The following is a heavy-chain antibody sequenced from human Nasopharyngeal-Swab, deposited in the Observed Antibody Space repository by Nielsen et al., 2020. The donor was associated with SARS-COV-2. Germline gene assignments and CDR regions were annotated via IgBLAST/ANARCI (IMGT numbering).Heavy chain of an antibody. D-gene: IGHD6-19*01. CDR2: ISADGGVT. CDR3: AKDTYSSGWYPFDY. J-gene: IGHJ4*02. Sequence: GESLKISCAASGFTFSSHDMSWARQSPGKGLEWVSAISADGGVTPHADSVKGRFTISRDNSKSTLYLQMNSLRVEDTAVYYCAKDTYSSGWYPFDYWGQGTLVTVSS. CDR1: GFTFSSHD. V-gene: IGHV3-23*01.